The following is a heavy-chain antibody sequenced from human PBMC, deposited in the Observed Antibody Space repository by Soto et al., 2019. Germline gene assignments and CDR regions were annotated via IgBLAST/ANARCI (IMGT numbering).Heavy chain of an antibody. D-gene: IGHD3-10*01. CDR3: ARAYGSGSYSRYYYYGMDV. J-gene: IGHJ6*02. V-gene: IGHV1-8*01. Sequence: ASVKVSCKASGYTFTSYDINWVRQATGQGLEWMGWMNPNSGNTGYAQKFQGRVTMTRNTSISTAYMELSSLRSEDTAVYYCARAYGSGSYSRYYYYGMDVWGQGTTVTVSS. CDR2: MNPNSGNT. CDR1: GYTFTSYD.